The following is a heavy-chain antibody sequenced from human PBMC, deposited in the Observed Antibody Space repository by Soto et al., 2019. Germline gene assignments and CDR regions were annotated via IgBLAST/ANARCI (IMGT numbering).Heavy chain of an antibody. V-gene: IGHV3-21*01. J-gene: IGHJ4*02. CDR1: GFSFSSYA. CDR3: ARGGNSGYVY. Sequence: GSLRLSCAASGFSFSSYAMSWVRQAPPQGLEWVSSISSSSSYIYYADSVKGRFTISRDNAKNSLYLQMNSLRAEDTAVYYCARGGNSGYVYWGQGTLVTVSS. CDR2: ISSSSSYI. D-gene: IGHD5-12*01.